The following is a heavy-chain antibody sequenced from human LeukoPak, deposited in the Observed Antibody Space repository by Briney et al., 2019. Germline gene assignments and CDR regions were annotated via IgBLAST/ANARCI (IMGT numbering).Heavy chain of an antibody. CDR1: GYTFTSYA. Sequence: ASVTVSCKASGYTFTSYAMNWVRQALGQGLEWMGWINTNTGNPTYAQGFTGRFVFSLDTSVSTAYLQISSLKAEDTAVYYCARGRYSSSPRPTQLLEYFQHWGQGTLVTVSS. V-gene: IGHV7-4-1*02. CDR2: INTNTGNP. CDR3: ARGRYSSSPRPTQLLEYFQH. D-gene: IGHD6-13*01. J-gene: IGHJ1*01.